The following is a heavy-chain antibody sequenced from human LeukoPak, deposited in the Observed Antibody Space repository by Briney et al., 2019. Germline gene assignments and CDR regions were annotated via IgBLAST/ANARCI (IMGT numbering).Heavy chain of an antibody. CDR1: GFIVSSNY. D-gene: IGHD3-16*01. Sequence: PGGSLRLSCAASGFIVSSNYMSWVRQAPGKGLEWVSGINWNGGSTGYADSVKGRFTISRDNAKNSLYLQMNSLRAEDTALYYCARDMGGEGGSRSDYWGQGTLVTVSS. CDR3: ARDMGGEGGSRSDY. V-gene: IGHV3-20*04. CDR2: INWNGGST. J-gene: IGHJ4*02.